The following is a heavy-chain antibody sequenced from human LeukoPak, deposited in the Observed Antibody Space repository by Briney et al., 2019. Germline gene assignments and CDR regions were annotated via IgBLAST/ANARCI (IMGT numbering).Heavy chain of an antibody. V-gene: IGHV3-9*01. CDR1: GFTFDDYA. CDR3: AKGTMITFGGGFDY. D-gene: IGHD3-16*01. J-gene: IGHJ4*02. Sequence: PGRSLRLSCAASGFTFDDYAMHWVRQAPGKGLEWVSGISWNSGSIGYADSVKGRFTISRDNAKNSLYLQINSLRAEDTALYYCAKGTMITFGGGFDYWGQGTLVTVSS. CDR2: ISWNSGSI.